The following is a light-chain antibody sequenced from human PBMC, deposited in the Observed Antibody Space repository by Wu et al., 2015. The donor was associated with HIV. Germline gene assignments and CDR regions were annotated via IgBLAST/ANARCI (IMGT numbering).Light chain of an antibody. V-gene: IGKV1-NL1*01. CDR3: QQYYTTLWT. Sequence: DIQMTQSPSSLSASVGDRVTITCRASQGISNSLAWYQQKPGKAPKLLLYGASRLESGVPSRFSGSGSGTDYTLTINSLQPEDFATYYCQQYYTTLWTFGQGTKVEIK. J-gene: IGKJ1*01. CDR2: GAS. CDR1: QGISNS.